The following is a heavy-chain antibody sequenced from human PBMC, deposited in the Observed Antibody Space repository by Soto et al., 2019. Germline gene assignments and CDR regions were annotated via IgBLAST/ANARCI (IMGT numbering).Heavy chain of an antibody. Sequence: QVQLVQSGAEVKKPGASVKVSCKASGYTFITYDINWVRQAPGQGLDWMAWMNTYNGNAGYAQKFQGRVTMTRNTPISTAYMDHTNLKSNDTAVYFCAKRKERSGPHYFDSWGQGTLVTVSS. D-gene: IGHD1-1*01. J-gene: IGHJ4*02. CDR3: AKRKERSGPHYFDS. V-gene: IGHV1-8*01. CDR1: GYTFITYD. CDR2: MNTYNGNA.